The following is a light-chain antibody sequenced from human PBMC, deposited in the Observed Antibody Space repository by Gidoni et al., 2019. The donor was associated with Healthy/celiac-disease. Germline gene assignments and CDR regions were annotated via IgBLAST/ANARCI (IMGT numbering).Light chain of an antibody. CDR1: KLGDKY. Sequence: SYELTQPPSVSVSPGQTASITCSGDKLGDKYACWYQQKPGQSPVLVISQDSKRPSGIPERFSGSNSGNTATLTISGTQAMDEADYYCQAWDSSTEVVFGGGTKLTVL. CDR2: QDS. V-gene: IGLV3-1*01. J-gene: IGLJ2*01. CDR3: QAWDSSTEVV.